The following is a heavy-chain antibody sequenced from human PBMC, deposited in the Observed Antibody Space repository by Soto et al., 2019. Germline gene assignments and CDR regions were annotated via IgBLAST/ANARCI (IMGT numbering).Heavy chain of an antibody. D-gene: IGHD1-1*01. J-gene: IGHJ4*02. CDR2: IYYSGST. CDR3: ARLEPWGCIDY. CDR1: GGSISSYY. Sequence: PSETLSLTCTVSGGSISSYYWSWIRQPPGKGLEWIGYIYYSGSTNYNPSHKSRVTISVDTSKNQLSLKLSSVTAADTAEYYCARLEPWGCIDYWGKGTQVTVSS. V-gene: IGHV4-59*01.